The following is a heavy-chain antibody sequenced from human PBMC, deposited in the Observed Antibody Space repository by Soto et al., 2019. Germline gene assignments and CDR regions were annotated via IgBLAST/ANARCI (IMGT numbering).Heavy chain of an antibody. Sequence: ASVKVSCKASGYTFTSYGISWVRQAPGQGLEWMGWISAYNGNTNYAQKPQGRVTMTTDTSTSTAYMELRSLRSDDTAVYYCARGAIYYSGSYDTNWFDPWGQGTLVTVSS. D-gene: IGHD1-26*01. J-gene: IGHJ5*02. V-gene: IGHV1-18*04. CDR2: ISAYNGNT. CDR1: GYTFTSYG. CDR3: ARGAIYYSGSYDTNWFDP.